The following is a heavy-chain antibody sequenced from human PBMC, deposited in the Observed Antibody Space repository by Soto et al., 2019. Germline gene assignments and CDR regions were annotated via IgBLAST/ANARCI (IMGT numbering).Heavy chain of an antibody. V-gene: IGHV3-64*01. J-gene: IGHJ4*02. CDR1: GFTFSRYA. CDR3: ARGLGYSYGPEY. Sequence: EVQLVESGGGLVQPGGSLRRSCAASGFTFSRYAMYWVRQAPGKGLEYVSVISSNGGSTHYANSVKGRFTISRDNSKNTLYLQMGSLRSEDMAVYYCARGLGYSYGPEYWVQGTLVTVSS. D-gene: IGHD5-18*01. CDR2: ISSNGGST.